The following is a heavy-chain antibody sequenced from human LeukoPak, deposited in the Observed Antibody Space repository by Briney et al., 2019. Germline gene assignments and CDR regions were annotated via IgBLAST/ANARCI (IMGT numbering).Heavy chain of an antibody. Sequence: ASVKVSCKASGYTFTNYDINWVRPATGQGLEWMGWINSNNGNTGYAQKFQDRVTMTRDTSISTVYMELSSLRSEDTVVYYCARGGLVAGPYYFDYWGQGTLVTVSS. J-gene: IGHJ4*02. CDR2: INSNNGNT. D-gene: IGHD6-19*01. CDR3: ARGGLVAGPYYFDY. V-gene: IGHV1-8*01. CDR1: GYTFTNYD.